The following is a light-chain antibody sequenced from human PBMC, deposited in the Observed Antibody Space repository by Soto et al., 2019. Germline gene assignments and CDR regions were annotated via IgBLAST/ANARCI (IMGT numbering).Light chain of an antibody. CDR1: SSDVGGYNY. Sequence: QSALTQPRSESGSPGQSVTISCTGTSSDVGGYNYVSWYQQHPGKAPKLMIYDVSKRPSGVPDRFSGSKSGNTASLTISGLQAEDEADYYCCSYAGSYSYYVFGTGTKLTVL. CDR3: CSYAGSYSYYV. CDR2: DVS. J-gene: IGLJ1*01. V-gene: IGLV2-11*01.